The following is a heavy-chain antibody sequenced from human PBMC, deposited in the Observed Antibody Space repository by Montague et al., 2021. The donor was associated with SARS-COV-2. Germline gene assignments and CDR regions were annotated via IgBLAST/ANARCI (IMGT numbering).Heavy chain of an antibody. D-gene: IGHD6-19*01. J-gene: IGHJ5*02. V-gene: IGHV4-30-2*01. Sequence: SETLSLTCSLSGGSISSGGFSWSWIRQPPGKGLEWIGHIFHTGTPRYSPSLKSRVTISIDRSKNQFSLNLDSVTAADTAVYYCARLKVAPNGGWNWFDPWGQGILVTVSS. CDR3: ARLKVAPNGGWNWFDP. CDR2: IFHTGTP. CDR1: GGSISSGGFS.